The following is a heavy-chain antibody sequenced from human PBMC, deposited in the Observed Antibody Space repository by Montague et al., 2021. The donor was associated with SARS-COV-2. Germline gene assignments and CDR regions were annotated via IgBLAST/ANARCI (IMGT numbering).Heavy chain of an antibody. V-gene: IGHV4-59*01. CDR2: INFSGNT. CDR3: AKLTRLPTVVPSLYYHSSDV. Sequence: SETLSLTCTVSGGAISGYYWRWIRKPHGKGLEWIGNINFSGNTNSHPSLKRRLPISVDTSKNQFSMEVTSVTAADTAAYYCAKLTRLPTVVPSLYYHSSDVWGQGTTVTVSS. CDR1: GGAISGYY. J-gene: IGHJ6*02. D-gene: IGHD4-23*01.